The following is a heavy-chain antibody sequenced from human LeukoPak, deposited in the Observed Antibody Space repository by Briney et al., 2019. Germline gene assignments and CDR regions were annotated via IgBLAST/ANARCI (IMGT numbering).Heavy chain of an antibody. CDR2: INHSGST. V-gene: IGHV4-34*01. CDR1: GGSFSGYY. J-gene: IGHJ5*02. D-gene: IGHD3-10*01. Sequence: PSETLSLTCAVYGGSFSGYYWSWIRQPPGKGLEWIGEINHSGSTNYNPSLKSRVTISVDTSKNQFSLKLSSVTAADTAVYYCARHSCYYGSGSYKREGNWFDPWGQGTLVTVSS. CDR3: ARHSCYYGSGSYKREGNWFDP.